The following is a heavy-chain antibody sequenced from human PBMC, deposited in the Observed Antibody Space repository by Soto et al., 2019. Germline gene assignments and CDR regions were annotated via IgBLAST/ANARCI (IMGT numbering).Heavy chain of an antibody. Sequence: QVQLVQSGAEVKKPGASVKVSCKASGYTFTGCYMHWVRQAPGQGLEWMGWINPNSGGTNYAQKFQGRVTMTRDTSISTAYMELSRLRSDDTAVYYCARALVVVPAAINWFDPWGQGTLVTVSS. V-gene: IGHV1-2*02. J-gene: IGHJ5*02. CDR1: GYTFTGCY. D-gene: IGHD2-2*02. CDR3: ARALVVVPAAINWFDP. CDR2: INPNSGGT.